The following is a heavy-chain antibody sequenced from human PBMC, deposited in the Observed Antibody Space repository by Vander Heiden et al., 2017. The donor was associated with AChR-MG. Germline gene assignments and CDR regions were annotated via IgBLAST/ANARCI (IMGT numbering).Heavy chain of an antibody. V-gene: IGHV3-64*01. D-gene: IGHD1-26*01. Sequence: EVQLVESGGGLVQPGGSLRLPCAASGFTFISYAMHWVRQAPGKGMEYVSAIMSNGGSTYDANSVKGRFTIARDNSKNTLYLQMGSLRAEDMAVYYWARDKVGATDYYYYGMDVWGQGTTVTVSS. CDR1: GFTFISYA. J-gene: IGHJ6*02. CDR3: ARDKVGATDYYYYGMDV. CDR2: IMSNGGST.